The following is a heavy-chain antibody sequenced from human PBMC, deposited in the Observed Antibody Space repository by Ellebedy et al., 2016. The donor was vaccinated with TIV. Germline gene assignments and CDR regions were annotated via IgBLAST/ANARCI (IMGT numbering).Heavy chain of an antibody. J-gene: IGHJ4*02. CDR3: ATDGGSAEVERRETLSY. V-gene: IGHV1-69*04. CDR2: IMPILGLA. Sequence: AASVKVSCKASGGSSSTYAISWVRQAPGQGLEWMGRIMPILGLASYAQNFQGRVTITADKSTSTAYMELSSLRSEDAALYYCATDGGSAEVERRETLSYWGLGTLVTVSS. D-gene: IGHD3-16*01. CDR1: GGSSSTYA.